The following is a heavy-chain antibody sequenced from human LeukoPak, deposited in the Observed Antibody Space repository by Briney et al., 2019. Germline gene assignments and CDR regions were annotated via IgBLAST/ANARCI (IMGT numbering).Heavy chain of an antibody. CDR3: ARMDYDFWSGYYT. V-gene: IGHV3-7*01. CDR2: IKQDGSEK. D-gene: IGHD3-3*01. J-gene: IGHJ4*02. Sequence: GSLRLSCAASGFTFSSYWMSWVRQAPGKGLEWVANIKQDGSEKYYVDSVKGRFTISRDNAKNSLYLQMNSLRAEDTAVYYCARMDYDFWSGYYTWGQGTLVTVSS. CDR1: GFTFSSYW.